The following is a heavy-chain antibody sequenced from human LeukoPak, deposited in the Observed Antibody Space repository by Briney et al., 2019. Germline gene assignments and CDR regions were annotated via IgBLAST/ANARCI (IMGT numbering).Heavy chain of an antibody. CDR1: GFTFSSYG. V-gene: IGHV3-23*01. CDR2: ISGSGGST. Sequence: PGGTLRLSCAASGFTFSSYGMRWVRQAPGKGLEWVSAISGSGGSTYYADSVKGRFTISRDNSKNTLYLQMHSLRAEDTAVYYCARDGAVAGSLGDWGQGTLVTVSS. D-gene: IGHD6-19*01. J-gene: IGHJ4*02. CDR3: ARDGAVAGSLGD.